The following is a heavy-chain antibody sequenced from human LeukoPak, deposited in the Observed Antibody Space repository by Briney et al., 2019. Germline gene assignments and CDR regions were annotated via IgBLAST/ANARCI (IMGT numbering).Heavy chain of an antibody. CDR3: ARGPGYSGYDTFDY. D-gene: IGHD5-12*01. Sequence: PGGSLRLSCAASGFTFSSYSMNWVRQAPGKGLEWVANIKQDGSEKYYVDSVKGRFTISRDNAKNSLYLQMNSLRAEDTAVYYCARGPGYSGYDTFDYWGQGTLVTVSS. J-gene: IGHJ4*02. CDR1: GFTFSSYS. CDR2: IKQDGSEK. V-gene: IGHV3-7*03.